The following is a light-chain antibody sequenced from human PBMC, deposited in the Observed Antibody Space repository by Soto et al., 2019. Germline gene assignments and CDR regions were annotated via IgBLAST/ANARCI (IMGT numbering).Light chain of an antibody. V-gene: IGLV2-11*01. CDR2: DVS. CDR1: SSDVGGYIY. J-gene: IGLJ1*01. Sequence: QSALTQPRSVSGSPEQSVTISCTGTSSDVGGYIYVSWYQQHPGKAPKLMIYDVSKRPSGVPDRFSGSMSGNTASLTISGLQADDEADYYCCSYAGRYTYVFGTGTKVTVL. CDR3: CSYAGRYTYV.